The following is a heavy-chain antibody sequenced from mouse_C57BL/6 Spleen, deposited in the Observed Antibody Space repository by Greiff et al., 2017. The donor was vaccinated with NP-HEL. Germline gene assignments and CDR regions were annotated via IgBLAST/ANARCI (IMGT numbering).Heavy chain of an antibody. Sequence: QVQLQQSGPELVKPGASVKISCKASGYAFSSSWMNWVKQRPGKGLEWIGRIYPGDGDTNYNGKFKGKATLTADKSSSTAYMQLSSLTSEDSAVYFCARGGGLRQGVDYWGQGTTLTVSS. CDR3: ARGGGLRQGVDY. J-gene: IGHJ2*01. CDR1: GYAFSSSW. CDR2: IYPGDGDT. V-gene: IGHV1-82*01. D-gene: IGHD2-4*01.